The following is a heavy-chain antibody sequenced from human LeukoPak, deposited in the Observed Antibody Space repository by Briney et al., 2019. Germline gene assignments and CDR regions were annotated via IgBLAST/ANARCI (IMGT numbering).Heavy chain of an antibody. J-gene: IGHJ6*03. D-gene: IGHD6-13*01. CDR2: MYHSGST. CDR3: ARQGGSSSPYYYYYMDV. Sequence: SETLSLTCAVSGYSISSGYYWGWFRQPPGKGLEWIGCMYHSGSTYYNPSLKNRVTISVDTSKNQFSLKLSSVTAADTAVYYCARQGGSSSPYYYYYMDVWGKGTTVTVSS. V-gene: IGHV4-38-2*01. CDR1: GYSISSGYY.